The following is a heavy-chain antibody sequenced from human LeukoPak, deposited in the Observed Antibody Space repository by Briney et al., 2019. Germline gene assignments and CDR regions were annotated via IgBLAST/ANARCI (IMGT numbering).Heavy chain of an antibody. D-gene: IGHD6-13*01. V-gene: IGHV1-18*01. CDR2: ISAYNGNT. CDR3: ARDVADSSSFSVFDY. J-gene: IGHJ4*02. CDR1: GYTFTSYG. Sequence: ASVKVCCKASGYTFTSYGISWVRQAPRQGLEGMGWISAYNGNTNYAQKLQGRVTMTTDTSTSTAYMELRSLRSDDTAVYYCARDVADSSSFSVFDYWGQGTLVTVSS.